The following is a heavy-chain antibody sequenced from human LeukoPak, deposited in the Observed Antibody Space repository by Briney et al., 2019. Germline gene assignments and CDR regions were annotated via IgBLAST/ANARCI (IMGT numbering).Heavy chain of an antibody. CDR2: ISYDGSNK. Sequence: GGPLRLSCAASGFTFSSYAMHWVRQAPGKGLEWVAVISYDGSNKYYADSVKGRFTISRDNSKNTLYLQMNSLRAEDTAVYYCARDSIVVVPAAIVFGWFDPWGQGTLVTVSS. J-gene: IGHJ5*02. V-gene: IGHV3-30-3*01. D-gene: IGHD2-2*01. CDR3: ARDSIVVVPAAIVFGWFDP. CDR1: GFTFSSYA.